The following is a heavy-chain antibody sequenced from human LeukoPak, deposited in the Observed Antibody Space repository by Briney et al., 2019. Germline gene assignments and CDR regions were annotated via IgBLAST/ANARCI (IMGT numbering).Heavy chain of an antibody. CDR2: IFYTGNT. J-gene: IGHJ4*02. D-gene: IGHD1-1*01. V-gene: IGHV4-59*01. CDR3: ARGPTRYYFDY. CDR1: GGPLSSYY. Sequence: PSETLSLTCTVSGGPLSSYYWSWLRQSPGKGLQWIGYIFYTGNTNYNPSLKSRVTISVDTSKNQFSLNLTSVTAADTALYYCARGPTRYYFDYWGQGTLVTVSS.